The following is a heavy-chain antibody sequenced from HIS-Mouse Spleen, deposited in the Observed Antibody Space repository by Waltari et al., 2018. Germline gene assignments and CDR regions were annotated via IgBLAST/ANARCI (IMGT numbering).Heavy chain of an antibody. CDR2: IIPSLGTA. D-gene: IGHD6-6*01. Sequence: QVQLVQSGAEVKKPGSSVKVSCKASGGTFSSYAISWVRQAPGQGLEWMGGIIPSLGTANYAQKFQGRVTMTADESTSTAYMELSSLRSEDTAVYYCARKYSSSYYFDYWGQGTLVTVSS. J-gene: IGHJ4*02. CDR1: GGTFSSYA. CDR3: ARKYSSSYYFDY. V-gene: IGHV1-69*01.